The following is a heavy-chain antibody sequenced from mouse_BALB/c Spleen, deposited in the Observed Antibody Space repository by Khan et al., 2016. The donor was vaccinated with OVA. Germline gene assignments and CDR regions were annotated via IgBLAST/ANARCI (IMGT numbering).Heavy chain of an antibody. D-gene: IGHD1-2*01. CDR2: IDPSDRYI. J-gene: IGHJ3*01. V-gene: IGHV1-59*01. CDR3: ARGGRCITTATGFAY. CDR1: GYTFTSYW. Sequence: QVQLQQSGAELVMPGASVKMSCKSSGYTFTSYWMHWVKQRPGQGLEWLGVIDPSDRYITYTQKFKDKTTLTVDTSSRTAYMQLSSQTSEDSAVYYCARGGRCITTATGFAYWGKGTLVTVSA.